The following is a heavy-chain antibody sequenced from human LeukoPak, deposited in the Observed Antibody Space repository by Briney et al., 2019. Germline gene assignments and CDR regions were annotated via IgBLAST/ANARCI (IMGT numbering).Heavy chain of an antibody. CDR1: GGSISSYY. D-gene: IGHD3-9*01. CDR2: IHYSGST. CDR3: AGTDYDILTGYPGDNFDY. J-gene: IGHJ4*02. Sequence: SETLSLTCTVSGGSISSYYSSCIRQPPGKGLEWIGYIHYSGSTNYNPSLKSRVTISVDTSKNQFSLKLSSVTAADTAVYYCAGTDYDILTGYPGDNFDYWGQGTLVTVSS. V-gene: IGHV4-59*01.